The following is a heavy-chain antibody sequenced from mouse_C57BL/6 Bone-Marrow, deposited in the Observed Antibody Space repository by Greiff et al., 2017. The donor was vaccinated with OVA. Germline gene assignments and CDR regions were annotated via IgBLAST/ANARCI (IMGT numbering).Heavy chain of an antibody. V-gene: IGHV1-26*01. D-gene: IGHD1-1*01. J-gene: IGHJ2*01. CDR3: SREGFYCYSHY. CDR1: GYTFTDYY. CDR2: INPNNGGT. Sequence: EVQLQQSGPELVKPGASVKISCKASGYTFTDYYMNWVKQSHGKSLEWIGDINPNNGGTSYNQKFKGKATLTVDKSSSTAYMELSSLTSEDSAVYYCSREGFYCYSHYWGQGTTLTVSS.